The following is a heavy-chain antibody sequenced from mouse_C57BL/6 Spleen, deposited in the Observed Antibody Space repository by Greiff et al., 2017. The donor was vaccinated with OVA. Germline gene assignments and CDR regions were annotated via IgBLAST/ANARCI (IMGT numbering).Heavy chain of an antibody. CDR2: IDPSDSET. D-gene: IGHD1-1*01. J-gene: IGHJ1*03. CDR1: GYTFTSYW. CDR3: ARSTLVDYWYFDV. Sequence: VQLQQPGAELVRPGSSVTMSCKASGYTFTSYWMHWVKQRPIQGLEWIGNIDPSDSETHYNQKFKDKATLTVDKSSSTAYMQLSSLTSEDSAVYCCARSTLVDYWYFDVWGTGTTVTVSS. V-gene: IGHV1-52*01.